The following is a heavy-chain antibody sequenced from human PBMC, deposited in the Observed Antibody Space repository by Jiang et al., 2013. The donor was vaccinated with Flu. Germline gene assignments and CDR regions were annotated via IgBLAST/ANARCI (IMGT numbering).Heavy chain of an antibody. J-gene: IGHJ5*02. CDR1: GFTFSSYA. Sequence: RSLRLSCAASGFTFSSYAMHWVRQAPGKGLEWVAVISYDGSNKYYADSVKGRFTISRDNSKNTLYLQMNSLRAEDTAVYYCAREPKTFGVAPWGQGTLVTVSS. D-gene: IGHD3-3*01. CDR2: ISYDGSNK. V-gene: IGHV3-30-3*01. CDR3: AREPKTFGVAP.